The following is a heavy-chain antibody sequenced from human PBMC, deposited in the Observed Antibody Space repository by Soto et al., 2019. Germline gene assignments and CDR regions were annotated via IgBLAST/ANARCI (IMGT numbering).Heavy chain of an antibody. CDR2: IYSGSST. Sequence: GKGLEWVSVIYSGSSTYYAASVKGRFTISRDNSKNTLYLQMNSLRAAETAVYYFSRIRYEVIPGAVFDIWGQGTLVTVSS. V-gene: IGHV3-53*03. D-gene: IGHD2-8*02. J-gene: IGHJ4*03. CDR3: SRIRYEVIPGAVFDI.